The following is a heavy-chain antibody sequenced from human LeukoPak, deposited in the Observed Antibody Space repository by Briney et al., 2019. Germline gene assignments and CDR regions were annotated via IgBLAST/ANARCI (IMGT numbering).Heavy chain of an antibody. CDR2: IYHSGST. V-gene: IGHV4-38-2*02. CDR3: ARDHATSFDY. J-gene: IGHJ4*02. CDR1: GGSISSGYY. Sequence: SETLSLTCAVSGGSISSGYYWGWIRQSPGKGLEWIGMIYHSGSTYYNPSLKSRVTISVDTSKNQFSLKLSSVTAADTAVYYCARDHATSFDYWGQGTLVTVSS.